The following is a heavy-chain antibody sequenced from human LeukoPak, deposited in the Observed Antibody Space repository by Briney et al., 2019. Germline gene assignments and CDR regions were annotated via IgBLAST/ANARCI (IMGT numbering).Heavy chain of an antibody. CDR1: GGSFSSYY. J-gene: IGHJ4*02. V-gene: IGHV4-34*01. CDR3: ARVVRDGYKTYYFDY. Sequence: PSETLSLTCAVYGGSFSSYYWSWIRQSPGKGLEWIGKINYSGSANYNPSLKSRVTISVDMSKNQFSLKLSSVTAADTAVYYCARVVRDGYKTYYFDYWGQGTLVTVSS. CDR2: INYSGSA. D-gene: IGHD5-24*01.